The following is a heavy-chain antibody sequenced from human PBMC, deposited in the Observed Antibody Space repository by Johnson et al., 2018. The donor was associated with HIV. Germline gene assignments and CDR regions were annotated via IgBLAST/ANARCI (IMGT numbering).Heavy chain of an antibody. V-gene: IGHV3-66*01. CDR3: ARAPGFSRAFDI. CDR1: GFTVSSNY. CDR2: IYSGGDT. D-gene: IGHD3-10*01. J-gene: IGHJ3*02. Sequence: QLVASGGGLVQPGASLRLSCAVSGFTVSSNYIPWVRQAPGTGLEWLSVIYSGGDTYYADSVKGRFTISRDDSKNTLYLQMNRLTAEDTAVYYCARAPGFSRAFDIWGQGTMVTVSS.